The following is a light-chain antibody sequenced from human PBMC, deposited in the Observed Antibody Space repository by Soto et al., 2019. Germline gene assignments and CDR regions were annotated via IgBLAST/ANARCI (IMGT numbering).Light chain of an antibody. CDR1: TSNIGANY. CDR2: RNN. Sequence: QSVLTQPPSASETPGQRVTIFCSGSTSNIGANYVSWYQQVPGTAPKLLIFRNNQRPSGVPDRFSASNFDTSASLDISGLRSEDEADYYCASWDDRLTVVLFGGGTKVTVL. V-gene: IGLV1-47*01. J-gene: IGLJ2*01. CDR3: ASWDDRLTVVL.